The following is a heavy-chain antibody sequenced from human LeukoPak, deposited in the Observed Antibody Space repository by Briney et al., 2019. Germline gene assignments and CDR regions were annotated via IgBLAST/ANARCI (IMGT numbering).Heavy chain of an antibody. V-gene: IGHV3-74*01. D-gene: IGHD3-3*01. J-gene: IGHJ4*02. CDR1: GFTFSNYW. Sequence: GGSLRLSCAASGFTFSNYWMHWVRQAPGKGLVWVSRINSDGSRTTYADSVKGRFTISRDNAKNTLYLQMNSLRAEDTAVYYCARDKGESVYDFWSGYYKEFDYWGQGTLVTVSS. CDR2: INSDGSRT. CDR3: ARDKGESVYDFWSGYYKEFDY.